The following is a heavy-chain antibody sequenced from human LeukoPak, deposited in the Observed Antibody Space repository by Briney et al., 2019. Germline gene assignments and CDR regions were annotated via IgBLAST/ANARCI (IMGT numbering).Heavy chain of an antibody. V-gene: IGHV3-7*01. D-gene: IGHD6-6*01. CDR2: INEDGSEK. J-gene: IGHJ5*02. CDR3: ASSSYSSSSS. CDR1: GFTFTNYW. Sequence: GGSLRLSCAASGFTFTNYWMIWVRQAPRKGLEWVANINEDGSEKYYVGSVEGRFTISRDNAKNSVFLQMNSLRADDTAMYYCASSSYSSSSSWGQGTLVTVSS.